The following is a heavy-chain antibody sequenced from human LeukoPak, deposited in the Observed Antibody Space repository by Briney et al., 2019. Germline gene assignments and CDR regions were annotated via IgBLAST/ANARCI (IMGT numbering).Heavy chain of an antibody. Sequence: GGSLRLSCAASGFTFSSYSMNWVRQAPGKGLEWVANIKQDGSEKYYVDSVKGRFTISRDNAKNSLYLQMNSQRAEDTAVYYCARDYLGATCFDYWGQGTLVTVSS. V-gene: IGHV3-7*01. D-gene: IGHD1-26*01. CDR2: IKQDGSEK. J-gene: IGHJ4*02. CDR3: ARDYLGATCFDY. CDR1: GFTFSSYS.